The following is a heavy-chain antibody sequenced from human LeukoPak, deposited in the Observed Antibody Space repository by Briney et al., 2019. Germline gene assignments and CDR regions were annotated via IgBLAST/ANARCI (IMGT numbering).Heavy chain of an antibody. D-gene: IGHD3-3*01. V-gene: IGHV3-23*01. CDR1: GFTFSSYW. CDR3: AKDKYNFWSGSNYYYMDV. CDR2: ISGGAGST. J-gene: IGHJ6*03. Sequence: GGSLRLSCAASGFTFSSYWMSWVRQAPGKGLECVSVISGGAGSTYYADSVKGRFTISRDNSKNTLYLQMNSLRAEDTAVYYCAKDKYNFWSGSNYYYMDVWGKGTTVTVSS.